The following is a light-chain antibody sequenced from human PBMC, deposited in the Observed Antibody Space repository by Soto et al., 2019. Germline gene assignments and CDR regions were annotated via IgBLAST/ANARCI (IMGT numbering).Light chain of an antibody. CDR1: SGSIASNF. J-gene: IGLJ2*01. V-gene: IGLV6-57*04. Sequence: NFMLTQPHSVSESPGKTVTISCTRSSGSIASNFVQWYQQRPGSAPTTVISEDDQRSSGVPDRFSGSIDRSSNSASLSISGLRTEDEADYYCQSYDTTTVVFGGGTKLTVL. CDR2: EDD. CDR3: QSYDTTTVV.